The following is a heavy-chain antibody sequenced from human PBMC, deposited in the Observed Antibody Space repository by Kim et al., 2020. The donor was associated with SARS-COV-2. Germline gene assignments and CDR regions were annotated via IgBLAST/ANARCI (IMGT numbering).Heavy chain of an antibody. Sequence: TSYAQKFQGRVTMTRDTSTSTVYMELSSLRSEDTAVYYCARRIAAAGFDYWGQGTLVTVSS. D-gene: IGHD6-13*01. J-gene: IGHJ4*02. CDR2: T. V-gene: IGHV1-46*01. CDR3: ARRIAAAGFDY.